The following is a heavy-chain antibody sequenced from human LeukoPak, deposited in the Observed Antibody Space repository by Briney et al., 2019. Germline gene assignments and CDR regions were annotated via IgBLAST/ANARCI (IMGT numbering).Heavy chain of an antibody. D-gene: IGHD1-26*01. Sequence: GRSLRLSCAASASTFSTYATTCASQAPGKRLEWVSSISGSGDSTYYADSVKGRFSISRDNSKNTLYLQMNSLRAADTAVYHCARDGGSYLQPTDYWGQGTLVTVSS. J-gene: IGHJ4*02. CDR2: ISGSGDST. V-gene: IGHV3-23*01. CDR1: ASTFSTYA. CDR3: ARDGGSYLQPTDY.